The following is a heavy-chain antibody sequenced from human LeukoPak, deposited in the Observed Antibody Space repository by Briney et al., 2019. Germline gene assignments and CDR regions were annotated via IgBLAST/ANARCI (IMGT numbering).Heavy chain of an antibody. Sequence: GESLKISCEGSGYSFTSYWIGWVRQMPGKGLGWMGIIYPGDSDTRYSPSLQGQVTISADKSISTAYLQWSSLKASDTAMYYCARHGSRQWLAINEQYFQHWGQGTLVTVSS. V-gene: IGHV5-51*01. J-gene: IGHJ1*01. CDR2: IYPGDSDT. CDR3: ARHGSRQWLAINEQYFQH. D-gene: IGHD6-19*01. CDR1: GYSFTSYW.